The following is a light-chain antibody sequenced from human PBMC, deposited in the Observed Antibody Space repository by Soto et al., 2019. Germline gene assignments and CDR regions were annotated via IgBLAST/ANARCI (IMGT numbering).Light chain of an antibody. V-gene: IGLV2-14*01. Sequence: QSALTQPASVSGSTGQSVTISCTGASSDVGGYDYVSWYQQHPGKAPKLILYEVNNRPSGVSNHFSGSKSGNTASLIISGLQADDEADYYCSSSSTTSTLVVGSGTKVAVL. CDR3: SSSSTTSTLV. CDR1: SSDVGGYDY. J-gene: IGLJ1*01. CDR2: EVN.